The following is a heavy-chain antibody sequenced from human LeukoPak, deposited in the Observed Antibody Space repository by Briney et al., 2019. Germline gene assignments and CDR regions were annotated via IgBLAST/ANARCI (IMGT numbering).Heavy chain of an antibody. CDR2: INPGGANT. D-gene: IGHD5-24*01. Sequence: ASVKVSCKASGYTFTNYYIHWVRQAPGQGLEWMGLINPGGANTNYAQNFQGRVTITRDTSTSTVYMELSSLRSEDTAVYYCARVRDGYNDAYDIWGQGTMVTVPS. CDR1: GYTFTNYY. CDR3: ARVRDGYNDAYDI. V-gene: IGHV1-46*01. J-gene: IGHJ3*02.